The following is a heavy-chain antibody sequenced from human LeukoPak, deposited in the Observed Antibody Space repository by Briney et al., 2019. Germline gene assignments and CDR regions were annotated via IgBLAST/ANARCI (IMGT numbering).Heavy chain of an antibody. CDR1: GFTFSSYS. CDR3: ARSVLGYCSSTSCHNWFDP. CDR2: ISSSSSYI. V-gene: IGHV3-21*01. Sequence: PGVSLRLFCAASGFTFSSYSMNWVRQAPGKGLEWVSSISSSSSYIYYADSVKGRFTISRDNAKNSLYLQMNSLRAEDTAVYDCARSVLGYCSSTSCHNWFDPWGQGTLVTVSS. J-gene: IGHJ5*02. D-gene: IGHD2-2*01.